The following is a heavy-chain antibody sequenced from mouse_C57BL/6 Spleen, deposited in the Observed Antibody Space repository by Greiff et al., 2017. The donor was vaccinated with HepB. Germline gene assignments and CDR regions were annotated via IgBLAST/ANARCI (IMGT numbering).Heavy chain of an antibody. J-gene: IGHJ2*01. CDR3: ARWGHGDYFDY. CDR2: IHPNSGST. Sequence: QVHVKQPGAELVKPGASVKLSCKASGYTFTSYWMHWVKQRPGQGLEWIGMIHPNSGSTNYNEKFKSKATLTVDKSSSTAYMQLSSLTSEDSAVYYCARWGHGDYFDYWGQGTTLTVSS. V-gene: IGHV1-64*01. CDR1: GYTFTSYW.